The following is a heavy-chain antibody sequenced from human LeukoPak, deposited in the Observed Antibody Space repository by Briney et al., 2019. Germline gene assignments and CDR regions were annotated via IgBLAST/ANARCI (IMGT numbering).Heavy chain of an antibody. CDR2: ITGTGGGT. Sequence: GSLRLSCAASGFAFSSYAMSWVRQAPGKGLDWVSGITGTGGGTYYTDSVKGRFTISRDNSKNTLYLQMNSLRAEDTAVYYCAKAAVGTPGWGAFDIWGQGTMVTVSS. CDR1: GFAFSSYA. J-gene: IGHJ3*02. D-gene: IGHD4-23*01. CDR3: AKAAVGTPGWGAFDI. V-gene: IGHV3-23*01.